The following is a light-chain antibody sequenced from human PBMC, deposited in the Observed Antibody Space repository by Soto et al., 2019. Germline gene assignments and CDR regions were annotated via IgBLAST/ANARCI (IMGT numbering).Light chain of an antibody. Sequence: EIVLTQSPVTLSLSPGERATLSCRATRSVNNFVAWYQQKPGQAPSLLISDASNRATGIPDRFSGSGSGTDFTLTINSLEPEDFGVYFCHQRAGWPPTFGGGTKVDIK. CDR1: RSVNNF. V-gene: IGKV3-11*01. CDR3: HQRAGWPPT. J-gene: IGKJ4*01. CDR2: DAS.